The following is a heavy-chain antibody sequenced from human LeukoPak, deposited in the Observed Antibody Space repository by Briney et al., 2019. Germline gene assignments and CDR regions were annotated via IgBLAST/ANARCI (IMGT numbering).Heavy chain of an antibody. CDR3: ARPTSYDYVWGSYRLDY. D-gene: IGHD3-16*02. Sequence: PGGSLRLSCAASGFTLSSYGMHWVRQAPGKGLEWVAVIWYDGSNKYYADSVKGRFTISRDNSKNTLYLQMNSLRAEDTAVYYCARPTSYDYVWGSYRLDYWGQGTLVTVSS. CDR2: IWYDGSNK. J-gene: IGHJ4*02. V-gene: IGHV3-33*01. CDR1: GFTLSSYG.